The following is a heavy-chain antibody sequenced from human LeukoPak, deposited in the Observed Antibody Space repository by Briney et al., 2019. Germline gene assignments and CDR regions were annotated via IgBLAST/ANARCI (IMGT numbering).Heavy chain of an antibody. V-gene: IGHV7-4-1*02. CDR2: INMNTGNP. Sequence: ASVKVSCKASGYTFTSHSINWVRQAPGQGLEWMGWINMNTGNPTYAQGFAGRFVFSLDTSASTAYMQIISLKAEDTAVYYCTRDRSIVHFDFWGQGALVTVSS. J-gene: IGHJ4*02. CDR3: TRDRSIVHFDF. D-gene: IGHD3-16*02. CDR1: GYTFTSHS.